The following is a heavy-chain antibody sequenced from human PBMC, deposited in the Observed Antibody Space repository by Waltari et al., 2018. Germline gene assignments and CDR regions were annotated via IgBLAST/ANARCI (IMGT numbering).Heavy chain of an antibody. J-gene: IGHJ4*02. CDR3: AREKLLPYSSGWYDY. CDR1: GFTVGSNY. CDR2: IYRGGRT. V-gene: IGHV3-53*01. D-gene: IGHD6-19*01. Sequence: EVQLVESGGGLIQPGGYLRLSCAASGFTVGSNYMSWVSPAPGKGVEWVSVIYRGGRTYYAESLKGRFTISRDHSKNTLYLQMNSLRAEDTAVYYCAREKLLPYSSGWYDYWGQGTLVTVSS.